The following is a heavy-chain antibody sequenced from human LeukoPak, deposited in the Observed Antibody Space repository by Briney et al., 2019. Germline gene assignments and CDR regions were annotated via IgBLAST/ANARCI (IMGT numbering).Heavy chain of an antibody. CDR3: ARRDYGDPFDY. CDR2: IIPIFGTA. D-gene: IGHD4-17*01. Sequence: ASVKVSCKASGGTFSSYAISWVRQAPGQGLEWKGGIIPIFGTANYAQKFQGRVTITADESTSTAYMELRSLRSDDTAVYYCARRDYGDPFDYWGQGTLVTVSS. V-gene: IGHV1-69*13. J-gene: IGHJ4*02. CDR1: GGTFSSYA.